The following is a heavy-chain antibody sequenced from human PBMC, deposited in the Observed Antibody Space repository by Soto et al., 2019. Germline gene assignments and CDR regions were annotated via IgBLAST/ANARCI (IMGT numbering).Heavy chain of an antibody. D-gene: IGHD3-10*01. J-gene: IGHJ4*02. CDR2: IWYDGSNK. V-gene: IGHV3-33*01. Sequence: PGGSLRLSCAASGFTFSSYGMHWVRQAPGKGLEWVAVIWYDGSNKYYADSVKGRFTISRDNSKNTLYLQMNSLRAEDTAVYYCARERGYYGSGSYRGPRSYFDYWGQGTLVTVSS. CDR3: ARERGYYGSGSYRGPRSYFDY. CDR1: GFTFSSYG.